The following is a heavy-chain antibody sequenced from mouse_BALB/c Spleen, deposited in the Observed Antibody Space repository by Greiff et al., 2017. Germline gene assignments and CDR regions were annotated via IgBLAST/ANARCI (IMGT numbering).Heavy chain of an antibody. Sequence: EVQLQQSGPELVKPGASVKMSCKASGYTFTSYVMHWVKQKPGQGLEWIGYINPYNDGTKYNEKFKGKATLTSDKSSSTAYMELSSLTSEDSAVYYCARGGDYYGSRYYFDYWGQGTTLTVSS. CDR3: ARGGDYYGSRYYFDY. CDR1: GYTFTSYV. D-gene: IGHD1-1*01. V-gene: IGHV1-14*01. J-gene: IGHJ2*01. CDR2: INPYNDGT.